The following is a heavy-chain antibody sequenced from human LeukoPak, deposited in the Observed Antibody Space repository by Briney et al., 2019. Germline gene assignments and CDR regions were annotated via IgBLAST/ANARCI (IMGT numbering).Heavy chain of an antibody. J-gene: IGHJ4*02. Sequence: SEALSLTYTVSGGSISSGDYYWSWIRQHPGKGLEWIGYIYYSGSTYYNPSLKSRIDISIDTSRNRFSLRLTSATAADTAVYYCAKTNGYARADYWGQGTLVTVSS. D-gene: IGHD5-18*01. CDR1: GGSISSGDYY. V-gene: IGHV4-31*03. CDR2: IYYSGST. CDR3: AKTNGYARADY.